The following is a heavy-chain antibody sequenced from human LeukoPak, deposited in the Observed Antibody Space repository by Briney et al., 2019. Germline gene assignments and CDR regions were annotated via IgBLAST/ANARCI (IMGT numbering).Heavy chain of an antibody. CDR1: GFTFSSYG. CDR3: AKAYYYDSSGYYLFDY. CDR2: ISYGGSNK. D-gene: IGHD3-22*01. J-gene: IGHJ4*02. Sequence: PGGSLRLSCAASGFTFSSYGMHWVRQAPGKGLEWVAVISYGGSNKYYADSVKGRFTISRDNSKNTLYLQMNSLRAEDTAVYYCAKAYYYDSSGYYLFDYWGQGTLVTVSS. V-gene: IGHV3-30*18.